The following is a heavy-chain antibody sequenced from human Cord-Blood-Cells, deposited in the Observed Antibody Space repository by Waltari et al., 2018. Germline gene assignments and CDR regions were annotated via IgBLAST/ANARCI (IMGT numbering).Heavy chain of an antibody. V-gene: IGHV1-69*01. J-gene: IGHJ2*01. CDR1: GGTFSSYA. CDR2: FIPIFGTA. D-gene: IGHD6-13*01. Sequence: QVQLVQSGAEVKKPGSSVKVSCKASGGTFSSYAISWVRQAPGQGLEWMGGFIPIFGTANYARKCQGRVTITADESTSTAYMELSSLRSEDTAVYYCASRQSSSWYFDLWGRGTLVTVSS. CDR3: ASRQSSSWYFDL.